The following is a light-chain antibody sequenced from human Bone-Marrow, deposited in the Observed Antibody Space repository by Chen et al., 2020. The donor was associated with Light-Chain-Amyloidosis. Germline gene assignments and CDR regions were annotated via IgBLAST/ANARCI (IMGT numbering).Light chain of an antibody. V-gene: IGLV3-25*03. Sequence: SYELTKPPPGSVSPGQTARITCSGDDLPTKYAYWYQQKPGQAPVLVIHRDTERPSGISERFSGSSSGTTATLTISGVQAEDEADYHCQSADSSGTYEVIFGGGTKLTVL. CDR3: QSADSSGTYEVI. CDR1: DLPTKY. J-gene: IGLJ2*01. CDR2: RDT.